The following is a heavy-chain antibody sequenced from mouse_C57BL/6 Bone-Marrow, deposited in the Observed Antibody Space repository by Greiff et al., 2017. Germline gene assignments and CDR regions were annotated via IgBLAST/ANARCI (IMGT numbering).Heavy chain of an antibody. D-gene: IGHD2-1*01. Sequence: EVKLVESGPELVKPGASVKISCKASGYSFTDYNMNWVKQSNGKSLEWIGVINPNYGTTSYNQKFKGKATLTVDQSSSTAYMQLNSLTSADSAVYDCARGSLYGNYGFAYWGQGTLVTVSA. CDR3: ARGSLYGNYGFAY. CDR1: GYSFTDYN. CDR2: INPNYGTT. V-gene: IGHV1-39*01. J-gene: IGHJ3*01.